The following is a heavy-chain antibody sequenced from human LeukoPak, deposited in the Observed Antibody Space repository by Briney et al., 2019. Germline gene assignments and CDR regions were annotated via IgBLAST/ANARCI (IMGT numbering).Heavy chain of an antibody. CDR1: GDSVSSNSAA. CDR3: ARGVPAFGYYYYGMDV. J-gene: IGHJ6*02. V-gene: IGHV6-1*01. Sequence: SQTLSLTCAISGDSVSSNSAAWNWIRQSPSRGLEWLGRTYYRSKWYNDYAVSVKSRITINPDTSKNQFSLQLNSVTPEDAAVYYCARGVPAFGYYYYGMDVWGQGTTVTVSS. D-gene: IGHD2-2*01. CDR2: TYYRSKWYN.